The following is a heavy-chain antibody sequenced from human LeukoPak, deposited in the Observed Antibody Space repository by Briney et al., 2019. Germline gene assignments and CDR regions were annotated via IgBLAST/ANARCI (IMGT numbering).Heavy chain of an antibody. J-gene: IGHJ4*02. CDR2: ISAYNGNT. Sequence: GASVKVSCKASGYTFTSYGISWVRQAPGQGLEWMGWISAYNGNTKYAQKFQGRVTMTTDTSTSTAYMELSSLRSEDTAVYYCARRQPPYSGKNRAFDYWGQGTLVTVSS. V-gene: IGHV1-18*01. D-gene: IGHD4-23*01. CDR1: GYTFTSYG. CDR3: ARRQPPYSGKNRAFDY.